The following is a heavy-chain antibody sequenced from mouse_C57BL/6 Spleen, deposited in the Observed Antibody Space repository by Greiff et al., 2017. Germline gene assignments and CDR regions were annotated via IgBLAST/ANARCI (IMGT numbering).Heavy chain of an antibody. J-gene: IGHJ2*01. CDR3: ASVGTAQATYYFDY. CDR1: GYAFSSYW. D-gene: IGHD3-2*02. CDR2: IYPGDGDT. Sequence: VQLQQSGAELVKPGASVKISCKASGYAFSSYWMNWVKQRPGKGLEWIGQIYPGDGDTNYNGKFKGKATLTADKSSSTAYMQLSSLTSEDSAVYFCASVGTAQATYYFDYWGQGTTLTVSS. V-gene: IGHV1-80*01.